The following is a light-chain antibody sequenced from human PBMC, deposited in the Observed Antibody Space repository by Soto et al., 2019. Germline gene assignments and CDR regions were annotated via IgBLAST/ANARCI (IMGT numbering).Light chain of an antibody. Sequence: AIQLTQSPSSLSASVGDRVTITCRASQGISSALAWYQQQPGKAPSLLIYDASTLESGVPSRFSGSGSGTDFTLTISSLQPEDFTTYYCQQFNSYLLTFGGGTKVESN. CDR1: QGISSA. CDR3: QQFNSYLLT. CDR2: DAS. V-gene: IGKV1-13*02. J-gene: IGKJ4*01.